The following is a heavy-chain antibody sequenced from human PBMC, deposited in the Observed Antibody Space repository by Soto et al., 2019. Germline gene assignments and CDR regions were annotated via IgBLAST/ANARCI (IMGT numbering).Heavy chain of an antibody. V-gene: IGHV3-23*01. Sequence: EVQLLDSGGGLVQPGGSLRLSCAASGFTFSNYAMTGVRQGPGKGLEWVSGISGSGGRSYYAGSVKGRFTISRDNSKSTLYLQMNSLRAEDTAVYYCAKAYFVWSSEQPYYFDYWGQGTLVTVSS. CDR3: AKAYFVWSSEQPYYFDY. CDR2: ISGSGGRS. D-gene: IGHD3-16*01. CDR1: GFTFSNYA. J-gene: IGHJ4*02.